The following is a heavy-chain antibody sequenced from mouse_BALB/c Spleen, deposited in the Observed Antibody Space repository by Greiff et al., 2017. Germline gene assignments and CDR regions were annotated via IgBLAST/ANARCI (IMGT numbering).Heavy chain of an antibody. J-gene: IGHJ4*01. CDR1: GFNIKDTY. V-gene: IGHV14-3*02. CDR2: IDPANGNT. D-gene: IGHD1-1*01. Sequence: EVQLQQSGAELVKPGASVKLSCTASGFNIKDTYMHWVKQRPEQGLEWIGRIDPANGNTKYDPKFQGKATITADTSSNTAYLQLSSLTSEDTAVYYCARRPLYYGSSYYAMDYWGQGTSVTVSS. CDR3: ARRPLYYGSSYYAMDY.